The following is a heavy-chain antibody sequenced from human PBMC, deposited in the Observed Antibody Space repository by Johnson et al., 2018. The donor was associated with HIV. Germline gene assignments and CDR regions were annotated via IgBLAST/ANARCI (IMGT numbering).Heavy chain of an antibody. CDR1: GFTFSSYA. D-gene: IGHD6-13*01. J-gene: IGHJ3*02. CDR2: ISGSGGST. V-gene: IGHV3-64*04. CDR3: ARDPRSSSWYWDAFDI. Sequence: QVQLVESGGGLVQPGGSLRLSCAASGFTFSSYAMHWVRQAPGKGLEYVSAISGSGGSTYYADSVKGRFTISRDNSKNTLYLQMNSLKAEATAIYYCARDPRSSSWYWDAFDIGGKGTIVTVSS.